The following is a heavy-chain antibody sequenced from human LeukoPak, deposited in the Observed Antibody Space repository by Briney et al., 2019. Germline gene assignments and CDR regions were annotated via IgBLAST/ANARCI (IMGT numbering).Heavy chain of an antibody. CDR1: GFTFSSYN. V-gene: IGHV3-21*01. CDR3: ARGYSSSWYYFDY. D-gene: IGHD6-13*01. J-gene: IGHJ4*02. Sequence: GGSLRLSCAASGFTFSSYNMNWVRQAPGKGLEWVSSISSSSSYVYYADSVKGRFTISRDNAKNSLYLQMNSLRAEDTAVYYCARGYSSSWYYFDYWGQGTLVTVSS. CDR2: ISSSSSYV.